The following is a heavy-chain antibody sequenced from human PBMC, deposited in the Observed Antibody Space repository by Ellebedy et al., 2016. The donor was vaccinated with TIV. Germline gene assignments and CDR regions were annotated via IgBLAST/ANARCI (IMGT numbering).Heavy chain of an antibody. J-gene: IGHJ3*02. D-gene: IGHD3-3*01. V-gene: IGHV1-68*01. Sequence: ASVKVSXXASGYTFTCCSLHWLQQAPGQGLERMRWITLYNGNTNYAQKLQGRVTMTTDTSTSTAYMELRSLRSDDTAVYYCARVGRITIFGVVMDAFDIWGQGTMVTVSS. CDR3: ARVGRITIFGVVMDAFDI. CDR1: GYTFTCCS. CDR2: ITLYNGNT.